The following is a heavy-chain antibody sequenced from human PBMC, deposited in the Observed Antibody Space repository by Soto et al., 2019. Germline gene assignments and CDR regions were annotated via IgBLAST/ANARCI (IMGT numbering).Heavy chain of an antibody. D-gene: IGHD2-2*01. CDR1: GGTFSSYA. J-gene: IGHJ6*02. CDR2: IIPIFGTA. CDR3: ARLLPAAAIAPRYYGMDV. Sequence: QVQLVQSGAEVKKPGSSVKVSCKASGGTFSSYAISWVRQAPGQGLEWMGGIIPIFGTANYAQKFQGRVTITADESTSTADMELSSLRSEDTAVYYCARLLPAAAIAPRYYGMDVWGQGTTVTVSS. V-gene: IGHV1-69*01.